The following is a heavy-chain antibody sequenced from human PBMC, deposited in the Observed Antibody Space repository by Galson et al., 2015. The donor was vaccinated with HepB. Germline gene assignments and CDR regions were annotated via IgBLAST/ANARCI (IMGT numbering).Heavy chain of an antibody. V-gene: IGHV5-10-1*01. J-gene: IGHJ3*02. Sequence: QSGAEVKKPGESLRISCKSSGYSFTSYWISWVRQMPGKGLEWMGRIDPSDSYTNYSPSFQGHVTISADKSISTAYLQWSSLKASDTAMYYCARGRPKWDIVVVPAAEPPPAHDTDAFDIWGQGTMVTVSS. D-gene: IGHD2-2*01. CDR2: IDPSDSYT. CDR3: ARGRPKWDIVVVPAAEPPPAHDTDAFDI. CDR1: GYSFTSYW.